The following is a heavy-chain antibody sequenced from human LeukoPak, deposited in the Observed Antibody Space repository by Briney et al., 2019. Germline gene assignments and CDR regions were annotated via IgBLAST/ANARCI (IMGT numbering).Heavy chain of an antibody. J-gene: IGHJ6*02. CDR2: INHSGST. CDR1: GGSFSGYY. CDR3: ARGVVAASPLYYYYGMDV. V-gene: IGHV4-34*01. D-gene: IGHD2-15*01. Sequence: SETLSLTCAVYGGSFSGYYWSWIRQPPGKGLEWIGEINHSGSTNYNPSLKSRVTISVDTSKNQFSLKVSSVTAADTAVYFCARGVVAASPLYYYYGMDVWGQGTTVTVSS.